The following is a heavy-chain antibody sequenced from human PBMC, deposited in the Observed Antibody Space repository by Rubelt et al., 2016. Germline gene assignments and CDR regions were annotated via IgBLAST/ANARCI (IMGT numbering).Heavy chain of an antibody. CDR1: GDSISTYF. Sequence: QVQLQESGPGLVKPSETLSLTCSVSGDSISTYFWSWIRQPPGKGLEWIGSIYYSGSTYYNPSLKSRVTISVDTSKNQFSLKLSPVTAADTAVYYCARGEVAVNAFAIWGQGTMVTVSS. CDR3: ARGEVAVNAFAI. CDR2: IYYSGST. J-gene: IGHJ3*02. V-gene: IGHV4-38-2*02. D-gene: IGHD6-19*01.